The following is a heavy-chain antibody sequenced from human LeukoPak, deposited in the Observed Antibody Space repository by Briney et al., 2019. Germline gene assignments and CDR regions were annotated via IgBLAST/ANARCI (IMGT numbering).Heavy chain of an antibody. V-gene: IGHV3-23*01. CDR3: ARDTGGNSGDY. Sequence: GGSLRLSCAASGFTFSSYAMSWVRQAPGEGLEWVSAISGSDGSTYYGDSVKGRFTISRDNSKNTLYLQMNSLRAEDTAVYYCARDTGGNSGDYWGQGTLVTVSS. CDR2: ISGSDGST. D-gene: IGHD4-23*01. J-gene: IGHJ4*02. CDR1: GFTFSSYA.